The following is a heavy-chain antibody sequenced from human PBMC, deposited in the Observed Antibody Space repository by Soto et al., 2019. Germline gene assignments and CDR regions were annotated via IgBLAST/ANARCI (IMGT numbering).Heavy chain of an antibody. D-gene: IGHD5-12*01. CDR3: ARVKEVEMATIFTFDY. J-gene: IGHJ4*02. Sequence: PSETLSLTCTVSGGSISSYYWSWIRQPPGKGLEWIGYIYYSGSTNYNPSLKSRVTISVDTSKNQFSLKLSSVTAADTAVYYCARVKEVEMATIFTFDYWGQGTLVTVSS. CDR1: GGSISSYY. CDR2: IYYSGST. V-gene: IGHV4-59*01.